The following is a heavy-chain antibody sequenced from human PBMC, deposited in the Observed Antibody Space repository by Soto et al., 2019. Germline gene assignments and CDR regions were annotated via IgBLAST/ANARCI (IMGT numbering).Heavy chain of an antibody. CDR3: ARSVLDDYCSSTSCYVGWFDP. D-gene: IGHD2-2*01. Sequence: QVQLQQWGAGLLKPSETLSLTCAVYGGSFSGYYWSWIRQPPGKGLEWIGEINHSGSTNYNPSLKSRVTISVDTSKNQFSLKLSSVTAADTAVYYCARSVLDDYCSSTSCYVGWFDPWGQGTLVTVSS. CDR2: INHSGST. V-gene: IGHV4-34*01. J-gene: IGHJ5*02. CDR1: GGSFSGYY.